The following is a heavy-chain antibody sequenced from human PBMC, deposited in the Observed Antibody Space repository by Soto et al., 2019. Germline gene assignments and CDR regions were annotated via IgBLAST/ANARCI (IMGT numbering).Heavy chain of an antibody. CDR3: VRISYQLPSSVLWLDP. V-gene: IGHV4-34*01. CDR2: INHVVGT. Sequence: XATLSLPCAVYGGFLSESYWTWIRQPPGKGLEWIGEINHVVGTNYNPSLKSRVTMSVDTSQNQFSLRLISVTAADTAMYFCVRISYQLPSSVLWLDPWGQGTPVTVSS. CDR1: GGFLSESY. D-gene: IGHD3-16*02. J-gene: IGHJ5*02.